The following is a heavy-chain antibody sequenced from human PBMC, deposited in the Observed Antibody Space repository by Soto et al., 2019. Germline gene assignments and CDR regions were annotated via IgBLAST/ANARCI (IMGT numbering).Heavy chain of an antibody. CDR1: GDSISSYY. Sequence: PSETLSLTCTVSGDSISSYYWSWIRQPPGKGLEWIGEIYHSGNTNYNPSLKSRVTISVDTSRGQFSLRLSSVTAADTAVYYCARDSTTVGFDYWGQGTLVTVSS. D-gene: IGHD4-17*01. J-gene: IGHJ4*02. CDR2: IYHSGNT. V-gene: IGHV4-59*01. CDR3: ARDSTTVGFDY.